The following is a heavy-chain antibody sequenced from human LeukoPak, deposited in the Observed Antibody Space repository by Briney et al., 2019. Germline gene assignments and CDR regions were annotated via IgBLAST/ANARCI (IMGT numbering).Heavy chain of an antibody. Sequence: ASVKVCCEASGYTFTSYGISWVRQAPGQGREWMGWINPNSGGTNYAQKFQGRVTMTRDTSISTAYMELSRLRSDDTAVYYCASETPSISDAFDIWGQGTMVTVSS. CDR1: GYTFTSYG. CDR2: INPNSGGT. V-gene: IGHV1-2*02. CDR3: ASETPSISDAFDI. D-gene: IGHD2-21*01. J-gene: IGHJ3*02.